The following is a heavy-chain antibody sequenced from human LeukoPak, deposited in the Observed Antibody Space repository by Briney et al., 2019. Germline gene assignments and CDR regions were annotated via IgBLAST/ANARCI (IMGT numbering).Heavy chain of an antibody. CDR1: GFSVRSNY. CDR2: IYSGGST. Sequence: PGGSLRLSCAASGFSVRSNYMSWVRQAAGKGLEWVSVIYSGGSTYYADSVKGRFTISRDNSKNTLYLQMNSLRAEDTAVYYCTRFLEWLRMDVWGKGTTVTVSS. CDR3: TRFLEWLRMDV. J-gene: IGHJ6*04. D-gene: IGHD3-3*01. V-gene: IGHV3-53*01.